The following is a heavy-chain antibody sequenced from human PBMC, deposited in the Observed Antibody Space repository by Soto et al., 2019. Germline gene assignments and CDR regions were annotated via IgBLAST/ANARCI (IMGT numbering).Heavy chain of an antibody. D-gene: IGHD1-7*01. J-gene: IGHJ4*02. Sequence: QVQLVQSGAEVKKPGASVKVSCKASGYTFSNYGVSWVRQAPGQGREWMGWISGDNGNTKYAQKVQGRVTMTIDTSTSTAYMELRSLRSDDTAVYYCARDMEVPDTGDYVDYWGQGTRVTVSS. CDR3: ARDMEVPDTGDYVDY. CDR2: ISGDNGNT. V-gene: IGHV1-18*01. CDR1: GYTFSNYG.